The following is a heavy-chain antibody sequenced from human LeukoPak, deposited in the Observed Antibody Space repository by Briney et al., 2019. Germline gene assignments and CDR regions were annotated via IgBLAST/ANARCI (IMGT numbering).Heavy chain of an antibody. CDR1: GFTFSRYW. Sequence: GSLRLSCEASGFTFSRYWMHWVRQAPGKGLVWVSRIKSDGKTNHADSVKGRFTISRDNAKNTVSLQMDSLRAEDTGVYYCARAPSEVGGYYPEYFRHWGQGTLVTVSS. D-gene: IGHD3-22*01. CDR3: ARAPSEVGGYYPEYFRH. J-gene: IGHJ1*01. V-gene: IGHV3-74*01. CDR2: IKSDGKT.